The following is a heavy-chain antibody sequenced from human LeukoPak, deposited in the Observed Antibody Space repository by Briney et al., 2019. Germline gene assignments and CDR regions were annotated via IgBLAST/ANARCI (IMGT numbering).Heavy chain of an antibody. V-gene: IGHV3-72*01. Sequence: PVGSLRLSCAASGFTFSDHYMDWVRQAPGKGLEWVGRIRNKAHSYTTENAASVKDRFTISRNDSKNSLYLQMNSLKAEDTAVYYCAGRLDGMGVWGQGTTVTVSS. CDR1: GFTFSDHY. CDR3: AGRLDGMGV. J-gene: IGHJ6*02. D-gene: IGHD3-16*01. CDR2: IRNKAHSYTT.